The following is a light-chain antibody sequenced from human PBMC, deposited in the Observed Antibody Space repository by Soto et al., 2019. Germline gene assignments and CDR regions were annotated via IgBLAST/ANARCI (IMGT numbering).Light chain of an antibody. CDR2: DAS. CDR3: QQCRDVPLT. Sequence: DIQMTQSPSSLSASVGDRVTITCQASQDVGNCLNWYQQKAGRAPKFLMQDASNLETGVPSRFSGSGSGKYFSFTITSLQPDDVATYYCQQCRDVPLTFGGGTKVEIK. V-gene: IGKV1-33*01. CDR1: QDVGNC. J-gene: IGKJ4*01.